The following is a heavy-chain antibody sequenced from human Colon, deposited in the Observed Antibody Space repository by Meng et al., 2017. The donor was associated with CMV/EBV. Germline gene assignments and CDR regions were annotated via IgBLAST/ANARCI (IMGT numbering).Heavy chain of an antibody. J-gene: IGHJ4*02. CDR1: EFTFSSYA. Sequence: GESLKISCVGSEFTFSSYAMSWVRQAPGKGLEWVSAISGGGTTTFYADSVKGRYTISRDNSKSTLYLQMDSLRGEDTAVYYCAKGSEYFDFWSSSDWGQGTLVTAPQ. CDR3: AKGSEYFDFWSSSD. CDR2: ISGGGTTT. D-gene: IGHD3-3*01. V-gene: IGHV3-23*01.